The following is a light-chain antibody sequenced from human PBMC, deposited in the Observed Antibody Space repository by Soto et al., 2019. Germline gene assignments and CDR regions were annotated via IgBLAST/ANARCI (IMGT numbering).Light chain of an antibody. Sequence: EIVLTQSPGTLYLSPGERATLSCRARQSVSSSYLAWYQQKPGQAPRLLIYGASSRATGIPDRFSGSGSGTDFTLTISRLEPEDFAVYYCQHQGFGPGTKVDIK. J-gene: IGKJ3*01. V-gene: IGKV3-20*01. CDR3: QHQG. CDR1: QSVSSSY. CDR2: GAS.